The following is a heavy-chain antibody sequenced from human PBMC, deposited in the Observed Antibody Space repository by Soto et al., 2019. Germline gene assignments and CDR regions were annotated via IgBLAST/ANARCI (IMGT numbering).Heavy chain of an antibody. CDR2: IIPIFGTA. V-gene: IGHV1-69*13. Sequence: PVKVSCKASGGTFSSYAISWVRQAPGQGLEWMGGIIPIFGTANYAQKFQGRVTITADESTSTAYMELSSLRSEDTAVYYCARDGTYDFWSGYYMYYGMDVWGQGTAVTVSS. CDR1: GGTFSSYA. CDR3: ARDGTYDFWSGYYMYYGMDV. J-gene: IGHJ6*02. D-gene: IGHD3-3*01.